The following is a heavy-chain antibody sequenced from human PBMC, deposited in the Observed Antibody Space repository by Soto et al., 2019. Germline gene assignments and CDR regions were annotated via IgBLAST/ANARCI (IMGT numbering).Heavy chain of an antibody. CDR3: ARGRERYYDSSGYYYFDY. CDR1: GFTFSNYG. J-gene: IGHJ4*02. Sequence: GGSLRLSCVASGFTFSNYGMHWVRQAPGEGLEWVALIWYDGSNKFYADSVKGRFTLSRDNSKNTLYLQMNSLRAEDTAVYYCARGRERYYDSSGYYYFDYWGQGTLVTVSS. CDR2: IWYDGSNK. V-gene: IGHV3-33*01. D-gene: IGHD3-22*01.